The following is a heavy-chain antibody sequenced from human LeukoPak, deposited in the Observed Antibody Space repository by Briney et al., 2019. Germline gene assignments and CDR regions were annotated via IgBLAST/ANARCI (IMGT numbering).Heavy chain of an antibody. D-gene: IGHD2-2*01. CDR2: INPSGGST. V-gene: IGHV1-46*01. Sequence: ASVKVSCKASGYTFTSYYMHWVRQAPGQGLEWMGIINPSGGSTSYAQKFQGRVTMTRDTSTSTAYMELRSLRSDDTAVYYCARVDIVVVPAANGDGMDVWGQGTTVTVSS. CDR1: GYTFTSYY. J-gene: IGHJ6*02. CDR3: ARVDIVVVPAANGDGMDV.